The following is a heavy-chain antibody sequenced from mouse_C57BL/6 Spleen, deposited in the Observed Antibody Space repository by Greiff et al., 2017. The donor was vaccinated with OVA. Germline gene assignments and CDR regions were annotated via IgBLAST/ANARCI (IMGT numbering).Heavy chain of an antibody. CDR3: ARSRDDYDGGFAY. Sequence: VMLVESGAELAKPGASVKLSCKASGYTFTSYWMHWVKQRPGQGLEWIGYINPSSGYTKYNQKFKDKATLTADKSSSTAYMQLSSLTYEDSAVYYCARSRDDYDGGFAYWGQGTLVTVSA. V-gene: IGHV1-7*01. J-gene: IGHJ3*01. D-gene: IGHD2-4*01. CDR1: GYTFTSYW. CDR2: INPSSGYT.